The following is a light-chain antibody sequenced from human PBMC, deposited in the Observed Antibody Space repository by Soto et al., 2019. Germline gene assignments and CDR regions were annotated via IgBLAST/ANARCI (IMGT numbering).Light chain of an antibody. CDR1: SSNIGSNT. Sequence: QSVLTQPPSASGTPGQRVTISCSGSSSNIGSNTVTWYQQLPGTAPKLLIYSNNQRPSGVPDRFSGSKSGTSASLAISGLQSEDEADYDCAAWDDSLNGRGVFGTGTKVTVL. V-gene: IGLV1-44*01. CDR3: AAWDDSLNGRGV. CDR2: SNN. J-gene: IGLJ1*01.